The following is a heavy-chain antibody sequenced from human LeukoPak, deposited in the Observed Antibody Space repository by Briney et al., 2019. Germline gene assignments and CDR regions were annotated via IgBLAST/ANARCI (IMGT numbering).Heavy chain of an antibody. CDR1: GGSFSGYY. V-gene: IGHV4-59*08. J-gene: IGHJ4*02. CDR3: ARTSVYYYFDY. Sequence: PSETLSLTCAVYGGSFSGYYWSWIRQPPGKGLEWIGYIYYSGSTNYNPSLKSRVTISVDTSKNQFSLKLSSVTAADTAVYYCARTSVYYYFDYWGQGTLVTVSS. D-gene: IGHD3-10*01. CDR2: IYYSGST.